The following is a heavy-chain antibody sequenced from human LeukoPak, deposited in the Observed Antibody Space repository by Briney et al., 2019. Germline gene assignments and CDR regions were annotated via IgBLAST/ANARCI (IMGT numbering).Heavy chain of an antibody. CDR1: GFTFSNAW. D-gene: IGHD3-9*01. V-gene: IGHV3-15*01. CDR3: TTDETNIPQCRYFDWLLAGCAFDI. CDR2: INSKTGGETT. J-gene: IGHJ3*02. Sequence: GGSLRLSCAASGFTFSNAWMSWVRQAPGKGLEWVGGINSKTGGETTDYAAPVKARFTISRDDSKNTLYLQMNRLKTEDTDVYYYTTDETNIPQCRYFDWLLAGCAFDIWGQGTMVTVSS.